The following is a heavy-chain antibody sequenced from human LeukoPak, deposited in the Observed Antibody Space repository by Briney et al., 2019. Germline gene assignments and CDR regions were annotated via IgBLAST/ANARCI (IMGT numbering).Heavy chain of an antibody. CDR3: ARALPYSSGWSHFDY. J-gene: IGHJ4*02. Sequence: GASVKVSCKASGGTFSSYAISWERQAPGQGLEWMGGIIPIFGTANYAQKFQGRVTITADESTSTAYMELSSLRSEDTAVYYCARALPYSSGWSHFDYWGQGTLVTVSS. D-gene: IGHD6-19*01. CDR2: IIPIFGTA. CDR1: GGTFSSYA. V-gene: IGHV1-69*01.